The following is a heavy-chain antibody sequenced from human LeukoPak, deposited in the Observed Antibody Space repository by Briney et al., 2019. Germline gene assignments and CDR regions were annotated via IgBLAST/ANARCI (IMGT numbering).Heavy chain of an antibody. J-gene: IGHJ4*02. CDR2: LSYDGSNK. D-gene: IGHD4-23*01. CDR3: ARSSRELRGYAPWEVMPPFDY. Sequence: PGGSLRLSCAASGFIFRNYAMHWVRQAPGKGLEWVAVLSYDGSNKYYVDSVKGRFTISRDNAKNSLYLQMNSLRAEDTAVYYCARSSRELRGYAPWEVMPPFDYWGQGTLVAVSS. V-gene: IGHV3-30*04. CDR1: GFIFRNYA.